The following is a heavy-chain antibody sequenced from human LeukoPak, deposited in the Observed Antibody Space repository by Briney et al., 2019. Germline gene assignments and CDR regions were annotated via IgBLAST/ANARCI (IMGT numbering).Heavy chain of an antibody. CDR1: GYTFTGYN. D-gene: IGHD7-27*01. CDR2: INPNGGGT. CDR3: ATLTGGYFDY. Sequence: ASVKVSCKASGYTFTGYNIHWVRQAPGQGLEWMGVINPNGGGTSYVQKFQGRVTMTSDTSTSTVYMELSSLRSEDTAVYCCATLTGGYFDYWGQGTLVTVSS. V-gene: IGHV1-46*01. J-gene: IGHJ4*02.